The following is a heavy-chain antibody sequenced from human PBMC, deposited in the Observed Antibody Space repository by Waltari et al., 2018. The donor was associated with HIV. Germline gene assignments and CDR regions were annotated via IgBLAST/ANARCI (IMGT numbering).Heavy chain of an antibody. Sequence: QVQLVQSGSELKKPAASVKVSCKASGYTFINYAMTWVRQAPGQGLEWMGRINTNTGNPTYAQGFTGRFVFSLDTSVSTAYLEISSLRTEDTAVYYCARAREWELLYPIDYWGQGTLVTVS. CDR1: GYTFINYA. J-gene: IGHJ4*02. D-gene: IGHD1-26*01. CDR2: INTNTGNP. CDR3: ARAREWELLYPIDY. V-gene: IGHV7-4-1*02.